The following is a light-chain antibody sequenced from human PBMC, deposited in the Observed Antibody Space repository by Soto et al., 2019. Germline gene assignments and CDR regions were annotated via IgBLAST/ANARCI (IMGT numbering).Light chain of an antibody. V-gene: IGKV3-20*01. J-gene: IGKJ1*01. Sequence: TVLTQSPGTLSFSPCERATLSCRSSQSVGGSLAWYQQRPGQAPRLLVYHTSSRATGIPDRFSASGSGTDFTLTISRLEPEDFAVYYCQQYGSSPPWTFGQGTKVDNK. CDR2: HTS. CDR3: QQYGSSPPWT. CDR1: QSVGGS.